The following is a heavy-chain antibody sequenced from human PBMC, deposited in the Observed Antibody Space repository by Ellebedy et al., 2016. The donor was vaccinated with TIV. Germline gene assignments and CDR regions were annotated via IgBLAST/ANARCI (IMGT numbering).Heavy chain of an antibody. CDR3: ARVRGNYDSSGYLDY. Sequence: GGSLRLXCVASGFTFSNSAMHWVRQAPGKAPEYVSAISSDGSETYYASSVMGRFIISRDNFDNTLHLQMASLRADDMAIYYCARVRGNYDSSGYLDYWGQGTLVTVSS. J-gene: IGHJ4*02. CDR1: GFTFSNSA. D-gene: IGHD3-22*01. CDR2: ISSDGSET. V-gene: IGHV3-64*01.